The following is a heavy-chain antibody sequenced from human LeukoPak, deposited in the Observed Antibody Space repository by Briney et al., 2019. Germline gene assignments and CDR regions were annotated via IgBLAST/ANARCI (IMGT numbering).Heavy chain of an antibody. Sequence: GGSLRLSCTASGFTFSSYSMNWVRQAPGKGLEWVSSISTSSSYMYYADSVKGRFTISRDNARNSLYLQMNTLRAEDTAVYYCARQTGLKVGAHGFDYWGQGTLVTVSS. CDR1: GFTFSSYS. CDR3: ARQTGLKVGAHGFDY. CDR2: ISTSSSYM. D-gene: IGHD1-26*01. J-gene: IGHJ4*02. V-gene: IGHV3-21*01.